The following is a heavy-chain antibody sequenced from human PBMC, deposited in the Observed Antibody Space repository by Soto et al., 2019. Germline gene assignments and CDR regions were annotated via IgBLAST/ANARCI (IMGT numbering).Heavy chain of an antibody. D-gene: IGHD1-26*01. CDR1: VDTFSTYT. CDR2: IIPTLGII. CDR3: ARGNSGSYAWFDP. J-gene: IGHJ5*02. V-gene: IGHV1-69*02. Sequence: QVQLVQSGAEVKKPGSSVKVSCKAPVDTFSTYTISWVRQAPGQGLEWMGRIIPTLGIIKYAQKFQGRVPITADKSTSTAYMELTSLRFDDTAVYYCARGNSGSYAWFDPWGQGTLVTVSS.